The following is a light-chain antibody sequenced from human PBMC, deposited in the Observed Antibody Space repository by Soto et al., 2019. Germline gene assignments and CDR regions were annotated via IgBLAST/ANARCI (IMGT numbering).Light chain of an antibody. CDR2: GTS. Sequence: VLTQSPATLSLSPGERATLSCRASQGVSSSYLAWYQQKPGEPHRLLIYGTSNRAAGVPERFTGSGSGTDFTLTINRLEPEDFAMYYCQQHASSPFTFGQGTRVEI. CDR3: QQHASSPFT. V-gene: IGKV3-20*01. CDR1: QGVSSSY. J-gene: IGKJ1*01.